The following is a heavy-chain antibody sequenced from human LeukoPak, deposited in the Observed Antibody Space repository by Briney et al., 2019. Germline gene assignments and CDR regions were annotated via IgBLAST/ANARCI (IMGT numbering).Heavy chain of an antibody. CDR3: ASLTVTGR. V-gene: IGHV3-66*01. Sequence: GGSLRLSCSGSGFTFINFGLSWVRQAPGKGLEWVSVIYSGGSTYYADSVKGRFMISRDNSKNTLYLQMNSLRAEDTAVYYCASLTVTGRWGQGTLVTVSS. CDR2: IYSGGST. J-gene: IGHJ4*02. D-gene: IGHD4-17*01. CDR1: GFTFINFG.